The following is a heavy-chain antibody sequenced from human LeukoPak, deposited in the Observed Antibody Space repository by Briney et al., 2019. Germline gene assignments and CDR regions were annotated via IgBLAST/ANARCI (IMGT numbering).Heavy chain of an antibody. CDR2: IYHSGST. V-gene: IGHV4-30-2*01. Sequence: SQTLSLTCAVSGGSVSSGGYSWSRIRQPPGKGLEWIGYIYHSGSTYYNPSLKSRVTISVDTSKNQFSLKLSSVTAADTAVYYCARDSSIAAAGTAWFDPWGQGTLVTVSS. CDR3: ARDSSIAAAGTAWFDP. J-gene: IGHJ5*02. D-gene: IGHD6-13*01. CDR1: GGSVSSGGYS.